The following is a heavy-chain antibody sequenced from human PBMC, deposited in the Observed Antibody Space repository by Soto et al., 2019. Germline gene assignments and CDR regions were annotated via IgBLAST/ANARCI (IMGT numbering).Heavy chain of an antibody. CDR1: GYTFSSYS. CDR3: ARDNGYYDF. D-gene: IGHD2-8*01. CDR2: ISTNSGNT. Sequence: ASVKVSCKTSGYTFSSYSINWVRQSPGQGLEWMAWISTNSGNTHYAERLQGRVTVTLDKTARTAFMEMWGLTSDDTAVYFCARDNGYYDFWGQGTLVTVSS. J-gene: IGHJ4*02. V-gene: IGHV1-18*01.